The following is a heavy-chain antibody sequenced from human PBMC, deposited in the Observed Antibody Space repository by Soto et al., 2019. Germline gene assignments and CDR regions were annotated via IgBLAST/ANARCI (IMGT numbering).Heavy chain of an antibody. CDR3: ARGGIVGDVWGMDF. J-gene: IGHJ6*02. Sequence: QVQLVQSGAEVKKPGSSVKVSCKASGGTFSSYAISWVRQAPGQGLEWMGGIIPIFGTANYAQKFQVRVTITADESTSTAYMERSSLRSEDTAVYYCARGGIVGDVWGMDFWGQGTTVTVSS. D-gene: IGHD1-26*01. CDR2: IIPIFGTA. V-gene: IGHV1-69*01. CDR1: GGTFSSYA.